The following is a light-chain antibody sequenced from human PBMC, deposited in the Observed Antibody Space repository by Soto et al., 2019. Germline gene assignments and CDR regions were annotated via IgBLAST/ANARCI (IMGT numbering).Light chain of an antibody. CDR1: SSDVGGYNY. CDR2: DVS. J-gene: IGLJ1*01. Sequence: QSALTQPASVSGSPGQSITISCTGTSSDVGGYNYVSWYQQHPGEAPKLMIYDVSDWPSGVSNRFSASKSGNTASLTISGLQSEDEADYFCCSYTSSSTPWVFGTGTKVTVL. CDR3: CSYTSSSTPWV. V-gene: IGLV2-14*03.